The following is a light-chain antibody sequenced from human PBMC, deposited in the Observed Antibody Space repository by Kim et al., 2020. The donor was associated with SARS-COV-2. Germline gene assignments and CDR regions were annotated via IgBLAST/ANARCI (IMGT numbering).Light chain of an antibody. CDR1: QTTSTL. CDR2: QAS. Sequence: ASWGDIVTVKCRNRQTTSTLLAWYQQKPGKAPNLLIYQASTLRNGVPTRFSGSRSGTEFTLTISSLKPDDLATYDCQEYQSYSRTFGQGTKVDIK. CDR3: QEYQSYSRT. J-gene: IGKJ1*01. V-gene: IGKV1-5*03.